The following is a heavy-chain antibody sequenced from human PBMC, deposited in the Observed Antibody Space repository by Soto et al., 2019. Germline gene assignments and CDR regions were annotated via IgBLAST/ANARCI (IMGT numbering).Heavy chain of an antibody. V-gene: IGHV3-30-3*01. Sequence: GWSLRLSCAASVFTFSSYAMHWVRQAPGKGLEWVAVISYDGSNKYYADSVKGRFTISRDNSKNTLCLQMNSLRAEDTAVYYCARGSTDSYGTDVWGQGTTVTVSS. J-gene: IGHJ6*02. D-gene: IGHD4-4*01. CDR3: ARGSTDSYGTDV. CDR2: ISYDGSNK. CDR1: VFTFSSYA.